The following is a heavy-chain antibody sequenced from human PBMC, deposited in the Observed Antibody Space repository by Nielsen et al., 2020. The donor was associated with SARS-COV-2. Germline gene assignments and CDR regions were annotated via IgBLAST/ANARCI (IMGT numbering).Heavy chain of an antibody. D-gene: IGHD3/OR15-3a*01. CDR2: IRSKADGGTT. CDR3: TRSEPESFWTGRFQRRERHDAFDL. Sequence: GESLKISCAASGFIFSNALMTWVRQAPGKGLEWVGRIRSKADGGTTDYAAPVKGRFTISRDDSKNTLYLLMNSLRIEDTGVYYCTRSEPESFWTGRFQRRERHDAFDLWGRGTLVTVSS. V-gene: IGHV3-15*01. J-gene: IGHJ3*01. CDR1: GFIFSNAL.